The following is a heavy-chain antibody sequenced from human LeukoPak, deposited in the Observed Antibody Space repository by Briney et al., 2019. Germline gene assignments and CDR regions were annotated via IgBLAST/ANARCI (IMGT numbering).Heavy chain of an antibody. CDR2: IYYSGST. V-gene: IGHV4-39*07. Sequence: SETLSLTCTVSGGSISSSSYYWGWIRQPPGKGLEWIGSIYYSGSTYYNPSLKSRVTISVDTSKNQFSLKLSSVTAADTAVYYCARVTGIGNFDYWGQGTLVTVSS. D-gene: IGHD2/OR15-2a*01. CDR1: GGSISSSSYY. CDR3: ARVTGIGNFDY. J-gene: IGHJ4*02.